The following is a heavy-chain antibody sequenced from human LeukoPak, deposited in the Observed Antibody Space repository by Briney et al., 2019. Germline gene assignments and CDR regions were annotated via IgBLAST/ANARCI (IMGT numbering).Heavy chain of an antibody. Sequence: GGSLRLSCAASGFTFSSYAMSWVRQAPGKGLEWVSAISGSGGSTYYADSVKGWFTISRDNSKNTLYLQMNGLRAEDTAVYYCAKVFMATNYYFDYWGQGTLVTVSS. J-gene: IGHJ4*02. CDR1: GFTFSSYA. D-gene: IGHD5-12*01. CDR3: AKVFMATNYYFDY. CDR2: ISGSGGST. V-gene: IGHV3-23*01.